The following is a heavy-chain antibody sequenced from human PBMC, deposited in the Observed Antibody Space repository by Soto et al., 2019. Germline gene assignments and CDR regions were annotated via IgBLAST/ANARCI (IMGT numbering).Heavy chain of an antibody. CDR1: GASIRSSAY. CDR2: IYSIGNT. V-gene: IGHV4-39*01. J-gene: IGHJ6*02. CDR3: RRSSRYSTDV. Sequence: SETLTLTSTVSGASIRSSAYWGWIRQPPGKGLEWIGSIYSIGNTYYNPSLKSGVTISADTSKNQFSLNLISVTAADTAVYYCRRSSRYSTDVWGQGITVT. D-gene: IGHD6-19*01.